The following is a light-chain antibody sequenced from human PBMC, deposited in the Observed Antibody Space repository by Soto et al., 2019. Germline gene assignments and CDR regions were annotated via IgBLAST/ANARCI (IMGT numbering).Light chain of an antibody. CDR2: EVS. CDR1: SSDGGGYNY. Sequence: QSVLTQPASVSGSPGQSITISCTGTSSDGGGYNYVSWYQLHPGKAPKLIIYEVSHRPSGASNHFSGYKSGNTASLTISGLQAEDEADYYCSSYTSTSTPCGFGTGTKVTVL. J-gene: IGLJ1*01. V-gene: IGLV2-14*01. CDR3: SSYTSTSTPCG.